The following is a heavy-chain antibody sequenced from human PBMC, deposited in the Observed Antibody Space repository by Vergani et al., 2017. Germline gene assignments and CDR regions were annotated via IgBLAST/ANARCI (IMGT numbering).Heavy chain of an antibody. Sequence: EVQLVESGGGLVKPGGSLRLSCAASGFTFRTNTMDWVRQAPGTGLELVSSISSSSSYIYYADSVKGRFTISRDNAKNSLYLQMNSLRAEDTAVYYCARVQVAYGSYYHYYGMDVWGQGTTVTVS. CDR3: ARVQVAYGSYYHYYGMDV. D-gene: IGHD3-10*01. J-gene: IGHJ6*02. CDR2: ISSSSSYI. CDR1: GFTFRTNT. V-gene: IGHV3-21*01.